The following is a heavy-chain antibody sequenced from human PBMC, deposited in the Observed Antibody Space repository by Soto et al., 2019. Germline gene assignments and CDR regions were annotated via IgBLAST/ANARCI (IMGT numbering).Heavy chain of an antibody. CDR2: IIPIFGTA. D-gene: IGHD7-27*01. CDR3: ARSGAYLYYYYGMDV. CDR1: GGTFCSYA. J-gene: IGHJ6*02. V-gene: IGHV1-69*13. Sequence: SVKVACSASGGTFCSYAISWVRQAPGQGLEWMGGIIPIFGTANYAQKFQGRVTITADESTSTAYMELTSQRSEDTAVYYCARSGAYLYYYYGMDVWGQGTTVTVSS.